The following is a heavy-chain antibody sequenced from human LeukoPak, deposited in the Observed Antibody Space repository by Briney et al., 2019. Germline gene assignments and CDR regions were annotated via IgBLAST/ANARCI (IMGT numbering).Heavy chain of an antibody. J-gene: IGHJ4*02. CDR2: FDPEDGET. Sequence: GASVKVSCKVSGYTLTELSMHWVRQAPGKGLEWMGGFDPEDGETIYAQKFQGRVTMTEDTSTDTAYMEPSSLRSEDTAVYYCATAGFVVVPAAITYFDYWGQGTLVTVSS. CDR3: ATAGFVVVPAAITYFDY. V-gene: IGHV1-24*01. CDR1: GYTLTELS. D-gene: IGHD2-2*02.